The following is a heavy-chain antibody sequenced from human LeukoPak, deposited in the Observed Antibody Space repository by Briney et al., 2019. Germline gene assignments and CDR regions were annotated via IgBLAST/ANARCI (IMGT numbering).Heavy chain of an antibody. V-gene: IGHV1-2*06. D-gene: IGHD3-10*01. CDR1: GYTFTGYY. CDR3: ARDRGRSKPFDY. CDR2: INPNSGGT. J-gene: IGHJ4*02. Sequence: ASVKVSCKASGYTFTGYYMHWVRQAPGQGLEWMGRINPNSGGTNYAQKFQGRVTMTRGTSISTAYMELSRLRSDDTAVYYCARDRGRSKPFDYWGQGTLVTVSS.